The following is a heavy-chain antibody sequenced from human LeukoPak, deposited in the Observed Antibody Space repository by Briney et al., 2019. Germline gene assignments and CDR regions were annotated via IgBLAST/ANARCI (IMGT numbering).Heavy chain of an antibody. CDR3: ARGGAITRRPLDS. CDR1: GFIFNRNA. J-gene: IGHJ4*02. CDR2: ISSNGGST. V-gene: IGHV3-64*01. Sequence: GGSLRLSCTASGFIFNRNAMHWVRQAPAKGLEYLAAISSNGGSTEYAKSVKGRFTISRDNSQNTLYLQMGTLRTEDTAVYFCARGGAITRRPLDSWGQGTLVTVS. D-gene: IGHD1-26*01.